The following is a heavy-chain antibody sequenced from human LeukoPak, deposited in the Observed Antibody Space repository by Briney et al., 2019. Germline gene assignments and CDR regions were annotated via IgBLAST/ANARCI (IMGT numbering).Heavy chain of an antibody. V-gene: IGHV1-18*01. CDR3: ARDRWMQLWLDRAFDI. D-gene: IGHD5-18*01. J-gene: IGHJ3*02. CDR2: ISAYNGNT. CDR1: GYTFTSYG. Sequence: ASVKVSCKASGYTFTSYGISWVRQAPGQGLEWMGWISAYNGNTNYPQTLQVRVTMTTATSTSTAYMELRSLRSDGTAVYYWARDRWMQLWLDRAFDIWGQGTMVTVSS.